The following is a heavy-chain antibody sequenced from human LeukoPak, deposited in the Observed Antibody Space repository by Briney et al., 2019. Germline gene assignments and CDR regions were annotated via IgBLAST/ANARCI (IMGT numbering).Heavy chain of an antibody. D-gene: IGHD3-3*01. Sequence: PSETLSLTCAVYGGSFSGYYWSRIRQPPGKGLEWIGEINHSGSTNYNPSLKSRVTISVDTSKNQFSLKLSSVTAADTAVYYCARQTPLEVTIFGVVIIAAFDIWGQGTMVTVSS. V-gene: IGHV4-34*01. CDR1: GGSFSGYY. CDR3: ARQTPLEVTIFGVVIIAAFDI. J-gene: IGHJ3*02. CDR2: INHSGST.